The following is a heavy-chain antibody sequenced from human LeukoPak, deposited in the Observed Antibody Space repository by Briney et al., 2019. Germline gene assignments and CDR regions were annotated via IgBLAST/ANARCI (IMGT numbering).Heavy chain of an antibody. CDR2: ISSTSGYI. D-gene: IGHD2-8*01. CDR1: GFTFSSYN. J-gene: IGHJ4*02. Sequence: GGSLRLSRAASGFTFSSYNMNWVRQVPGKGLEWVSSISSTSGYISYADSVKGRFTISRDNAKNSLSLQMNSLRAEDTAVYYCARDPTTNAYRRGDFDYWGQGTLVTVSS. CDR3: ARDPTTNAYRRGDFDY. V-gene: IGHV3-21*01.